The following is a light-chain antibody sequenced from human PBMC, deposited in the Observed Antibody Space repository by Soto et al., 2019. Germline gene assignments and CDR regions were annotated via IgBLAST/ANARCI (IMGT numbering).Light chain of an antibody. Sequence: QSALTQPASVSGSPGQSITISCTGTSSDVGAYNFVSWYQQFPGKAPKLMIYEVSNRPSGVSDRFSGSKSGNTASLIISGLRPEDEADYYCSSQTASAIVLFGGGTKLTVL. CDR2: EVS. CDR1: SSDVGAYNF. V-gene: IGLV2-14*01. CDR3: SSQTASAIVL. J-gene: IGLJ2*01.